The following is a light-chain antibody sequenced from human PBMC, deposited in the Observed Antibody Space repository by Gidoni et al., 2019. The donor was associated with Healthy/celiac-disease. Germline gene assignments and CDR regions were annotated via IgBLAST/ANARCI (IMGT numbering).Light chain of an antibody. CDR1: QSVSSY. V-gene: IGKV3-11*01. CDR2: EAS. J-gene: IGKJ4*01. Sequence: EIMFTQSPATLSLSPGERATLSCRASQSVSSYLAWYQQKPVQAPRLLIYEASNRATGITARFSGSGCGTDFTLTISSLEPEDFAVYYCQQRSNWPPLTFGGGTKVEIK. CDR3: QQRSNWPPLT.